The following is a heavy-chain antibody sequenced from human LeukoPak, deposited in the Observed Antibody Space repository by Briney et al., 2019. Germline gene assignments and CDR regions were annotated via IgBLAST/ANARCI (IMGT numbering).Heavy chain of an antibody. V-gene: IGHV3-74*01. D-gene: IGHD2-15*01. Sequence: GGSLRLSCAASGFTFSSYWMHWVRQAPGKGLVWVSRINSDGSSTSYADSVKGRFTISRDNANNVLYLQMNSLRAEDTAVYYCARSCSAGTCYVDYWGQGTLVTVSS. CDR1: GFTFSSYW. CDR3: ARSCSAGTCYVDY. J-gene: IGHJ4*02. CDR2: INSDGSST.